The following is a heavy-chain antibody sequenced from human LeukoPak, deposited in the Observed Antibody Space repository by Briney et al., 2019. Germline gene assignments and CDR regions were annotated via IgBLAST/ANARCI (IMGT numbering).Heavy chain of an antibody. CDR3: AKDLHAWIQLWSGLDAFDI. J-gene: IGHJ3*02. D-gene: IGHD5-18*01. CDR2: IRYDGSNK. V-gene: IGHV3-30*02. CDR1: GFTFSSYG. Sequence: QPGGSLRLSCAASGFTFSSYGMHSVRQAPGKGLEWVAFIRYDGSNKYYADSVKGRFTISRDNSKNTLYLQMNSLRAEDTAVYYCAKDLHAWIQLWSGLDAFDIWGQGTMVTVSS.